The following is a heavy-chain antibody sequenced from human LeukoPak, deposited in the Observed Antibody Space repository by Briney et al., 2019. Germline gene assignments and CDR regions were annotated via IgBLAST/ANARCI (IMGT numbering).Heavy chain of an antibody. CDR2: ISGSGGST. V-gene: IGHV3-23*01. J-gene: IGHJ4*02. CDR3: AREIGSSGYAGYFDY. Sequence: GGTLRLSCAASGFTFSSYGMSWVRQAPGKGLEWVSAISGSGGSTYYADSVKGRFTISRDNSKNTLYLQMNSLRAEDTAIYYCAREIGSSGYAGYFDYRGQGTLVTVSS. CDR1: GFTFSSYG. D-gene: IGHD3-22*01.